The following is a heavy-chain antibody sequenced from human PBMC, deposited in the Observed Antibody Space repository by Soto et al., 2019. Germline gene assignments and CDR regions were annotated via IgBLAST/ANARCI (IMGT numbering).Heavy chain of an antibody. D-gene: IGHD1-26*01. J-gene: IGHJ4*02. CDR2: IKQDGSEK. CDR3: ASGHGSDY. Sequence: GGSLRLSCAASRFTFSNYWMNWVRQAPGKGLEWVASIKQDGSEKNYVDSVKGRFTISRDNAKNSLYLQMNSLRVEDTAVYYCASGHGSDYWGQGTLVTVSS. CDR1: RFTFSNYW. V-gene: IGHV3-7*01.